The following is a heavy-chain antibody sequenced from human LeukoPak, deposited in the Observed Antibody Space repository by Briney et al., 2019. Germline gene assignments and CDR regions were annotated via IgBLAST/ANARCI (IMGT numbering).Heavy chain of an antibody. CDR2: IYSGGDT. J-gene: IGHJ3*01. CDR1: GFTASSNY. V-gene: IGHV3-66*02. CDR3: ATRYCSGTSCYRGAFDV. Sequence: PGGSLRLPCAASGFTASSNYMSWVRQAPGKGLEWVSLIYSGGDTYYADSVKGRFTISRDNSKNTLYLQMNNLRADDTAVYYCATRYCSGTSCYRGAFDVWGQGTMVTVSS. D-gene: IGHD2-2*02.